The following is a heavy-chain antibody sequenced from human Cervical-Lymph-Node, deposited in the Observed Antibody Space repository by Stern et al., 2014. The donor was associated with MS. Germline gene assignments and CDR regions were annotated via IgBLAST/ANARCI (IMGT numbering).Heavy chain of an antibody. J-gene: IGHJ5*02. D-gene: IGHD2-15*01. V-gene: IGHV1-69*04. Sequence: QVQLVQSGAALKKPGSSVKVSCKASGGTFSSSYAVTWVRQAPGQGLEWMGRIIPIIGLPTYAQKFQSRLTITAANSTSTVYMELTSLTPEDTAVYYCARGIVSNRPAATLHNLFDPWGQGTLVTVSS. CDR2: IIPIIGLP. CDR1: GGTFSSSYA. CDR3: ARGIVSNRPAATLHNLFDP.